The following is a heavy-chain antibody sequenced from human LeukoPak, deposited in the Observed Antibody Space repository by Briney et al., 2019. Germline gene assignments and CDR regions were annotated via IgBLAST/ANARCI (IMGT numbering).Heavy chain of an antibody. CDR2: IRNRSDGEAR. Sequence: PGGSLRLSCTASGFIFGDYTMVWFRQGPGKGLEWVGFIRNRSDGEAREYAASVKGRFTISRDDSKNIAYLQMNSLKTEDTAVYYCSRDLRGVAVVFPDSWGQGTLVTVSS. V-gene: IGHV3-49*03. J-gene: IGHJ4*02. CDR1: GFIFGDYT. D-gene: IGHD6-19*01. CDR3: SRDLRGVAVVFPDS.